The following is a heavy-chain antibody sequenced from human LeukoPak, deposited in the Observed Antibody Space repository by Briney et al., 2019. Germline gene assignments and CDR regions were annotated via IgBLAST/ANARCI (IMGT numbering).Heavy chain of an antibody. CDR3: ARRPAKFVVGPGGLDY. J-gene: IGHJ4*02. V-gene: IGHV1-2*02. CDR1: GYTFTGYY. CDR2: ISPNSGGT. D-gene: IGHD2-2*01. Sequence: GASVKLSCKASGYTFTGYYMHWVRQAPGQGLEWMGWISPNSGGTNYAQKFQGRVTMTRDTSISTAYMELSRLRSGDTAVYYCARRPAKFVVGPGGLDYWGQGTLVTVSS.